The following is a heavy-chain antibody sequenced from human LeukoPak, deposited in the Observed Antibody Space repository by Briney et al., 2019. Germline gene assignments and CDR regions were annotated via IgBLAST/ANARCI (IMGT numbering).Heavy chain of an antibody. CDR2: IWFDGSNQ. CDR3: ARGLGYSYGYGIDY. Sequence: GGSLRLSCAASGFIFSSYAMHWVRRAPGKGPEWVAIIWFDGSNQYYAESVEGRFTVSRDNSKNTLYLQMNSLRAEDTAVYSCARGLGYSYGYGIDYWGQGTLVIASS. V-gene: IGHV3-33*01. D-gene: IGHD5-18*01. J-gene: IGHJ4*02. CDR1: GFIFSSYA.